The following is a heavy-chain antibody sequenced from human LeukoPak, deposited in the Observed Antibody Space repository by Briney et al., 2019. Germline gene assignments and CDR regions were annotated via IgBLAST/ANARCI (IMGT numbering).Heavy chain of an antibody. CDR1: GGSISSYY. CDR2: IYYSGST. Sequence: PSETLSLTCTVSGGSISSYYWSWIRQPPGKGLEWIGYIYYSGSTNYNASLKSRVTISVDTSKNQFSLKLSSVTAADTAVYYCATDSSSWNYYGMDVWGQGTTVTVSS. J-gene: IGHJ6*02. D-gene: IGHD6-13*01. V-gene: IGHV4-59*01. CDR3: ATDSSSWNYYGMDV.